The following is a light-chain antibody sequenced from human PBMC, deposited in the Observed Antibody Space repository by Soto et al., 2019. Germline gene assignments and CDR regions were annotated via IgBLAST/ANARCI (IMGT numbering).Light chain of an antibody. CDR2: CND. CDR1: SSNIGSSS. V-gene: IGLV1-44*01. CDR3: TAWDDTLNGLV. J-gene: IGLJ3*02. Sequence: QSVLAQPPSASGTPGQRVSISCSGSSSNIGSSSVHWYQHVPGAAPQLLIYCNDLRPSEVPDRFSGSKSGTSASLAISGLRSDDEADYYCTAWDDTLNGLVFGGGTKLTVL.